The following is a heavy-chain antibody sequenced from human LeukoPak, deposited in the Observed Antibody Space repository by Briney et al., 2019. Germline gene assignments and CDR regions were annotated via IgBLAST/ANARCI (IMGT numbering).Heavy chain of an antibody. Sequence: PGGSLRLSCAASGFTFSSYSMNWVRQAPGKGLEWVSSISSSSSYIYYADSVKGRFTISRDNAKKSLYLQMNNLRAEDTAVYYCARVYNSSWYFGYLYMDVWGNGTTVTVSS. CDR2: ISSSSSYI. D-gene: IGHD6-13*01. J-gene: IGHJ6*03. CDR1: GFTFSSYS. V-gene: IGHV3-21*01. CDR3: ARVYNSSWYFGYLYMDV.